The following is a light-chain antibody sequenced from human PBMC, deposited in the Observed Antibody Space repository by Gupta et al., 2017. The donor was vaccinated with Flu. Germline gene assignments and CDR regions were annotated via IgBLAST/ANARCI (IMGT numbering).Light chain of an antibody. CDR1: QSVSSNY. CDR2: GAS. V-gene: IGKV3-20*01. CDR3: QQYGSFPWT. Sequence: ERATPSCRASQSVSSNYLAWYQQKPGQAPRLLIYGASSRATGIPDRFSGSGSGTDFSLTISRLEPEDFAVYYCQQYGSFPWTFGQGTKVEIK. J-gene: IGKJ1*01.